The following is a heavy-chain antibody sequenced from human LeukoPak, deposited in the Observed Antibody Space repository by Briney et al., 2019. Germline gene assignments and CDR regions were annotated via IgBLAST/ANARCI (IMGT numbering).Heavy chain of an antibody. D-gene: IGHD3-22*01. CDR2: IKQTGSEK. V-gene: IGHV3-7*03. Sequence: GGSLRLSCAASGFTFSSYWMTWVRQAPGKGLEGVANIKQTGSEKYYVDSVKGRFTISRDNANNSLYLQMNSLRAEDTAVYYCARGYYYDTGGVVDYWGQGTLVTVSS. CDR3: ARGYYYDTGGVVDY. J-gene: IGHJ4*02. CDR1: GFTFSSYW.